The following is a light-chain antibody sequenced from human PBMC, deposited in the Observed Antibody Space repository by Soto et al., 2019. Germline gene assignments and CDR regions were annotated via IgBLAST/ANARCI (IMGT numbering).Light chain of an antibody. Sequence: EIVMTQSPDTLSVSPGERATLSCRASQSVSTNLAWYQQKPGQTPGLLIYDASTRATGIPARFSGSGSGTEFTLTISSLQSEDFAVYYCQRYNNWPLTFGQGTKVEI. CDR2: DAS. V-gene: IGKV3-15*01. CDR1: QSVSTN. J-gene: IGKJ1*01. CDR3: QRYNNWPLT.